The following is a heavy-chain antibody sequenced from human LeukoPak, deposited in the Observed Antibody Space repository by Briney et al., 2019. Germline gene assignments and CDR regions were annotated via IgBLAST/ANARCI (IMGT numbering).Heavy chain of an antibody. V-gene: IGHV4-61*01. CDR3: ATGEMVTIFDY. J-gene: IGHJ4*02. D-gene: IGHD5-24*01. CDR1: GGSISSGSYY. CDR2: MNYRGST. Sequence: SETLSLTCTVSGGSISSGSYYWSWIRQPPGKGLEWIGYMNYRGSTNYNPSLKSRVTMSVDTSKNQFSLKLSSVTAADTAVYYCATGEMVTIFDYWGQGTLVTVSS.